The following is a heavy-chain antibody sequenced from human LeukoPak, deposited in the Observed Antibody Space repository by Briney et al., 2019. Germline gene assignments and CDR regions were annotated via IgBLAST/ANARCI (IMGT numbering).Heavy chain of an antibody. D-gene: IGHD2-8*01. CDR1: GYTFTSYD. Sequence: ASVKVSCKASGYTFTSYDINWVRQATGQGPEWMGWMNPNSGNTGYTQKFQGRVTMTRNTSINTAYMELSSLRSKDTAVYYCGRGRGNGRPENYFDYWGQGTLVTVSA. J-gene: IGHJ4*02. CDR2: MNPNSGNT. V-gene: IGHV1-8*01. CDR3: GRGRGNGRPENYFDY.